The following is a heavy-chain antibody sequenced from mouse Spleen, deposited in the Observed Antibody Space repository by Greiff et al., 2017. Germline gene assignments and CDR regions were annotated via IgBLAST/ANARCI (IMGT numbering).Heavy chain of an antibody. V-gene: IGHV1-26*01. CDR2: INPNNGGT. J-gene: IGHJ3*01. CDR3: ANYDGYFWFAY. CDR1: GYTFTDYY. D-gene: IGHD2-3*01. Sequence: EVQLQQSGPELVKPGASVKISCKASGYTFTDYYMNWVKQSHGKSLEWIGDINPNNGGTSYNQKFKGKATLTVDKSSSTAYMELRSLTSEDSAVYYCANYDGYFWFAYWGQGTLVTVSA.